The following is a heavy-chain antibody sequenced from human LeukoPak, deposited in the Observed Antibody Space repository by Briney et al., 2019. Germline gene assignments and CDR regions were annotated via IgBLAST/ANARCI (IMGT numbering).Heavy chain of an antibody. CDR1: GFTFSSYS. D-gene: IGHD5-24*01. V-gene: IGHV3-21*04. CDR2: ISSSSSYI. J-gene: IGHJ6*03. Sequence: GGSLRLSCAASGFTFSSYSMNWVRQAPGKGPEWVSSISSSSSYIYYTDSVKGRFTISRDNAKNSLYLQMDSLRAEDTAVYYCARHRGDGYNLYYYYYMDVWGKGTTVTVSS. CDR3: ARHRGDGYNLYYYYYMDV.